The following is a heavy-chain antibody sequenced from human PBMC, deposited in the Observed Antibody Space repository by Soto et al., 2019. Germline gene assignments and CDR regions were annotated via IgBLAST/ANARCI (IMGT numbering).Heavy chain of an antibody. CDR3: ARSYYYDSSGYPNDY. CDR2: IIPILGIA. CDR1: GGTFSSYT. Sequence: QVQLVQSGAEVKKPGSSVKVSCKASGGTFSSYTISWVRQAPGQGLEWMGRIIPILGIANYARKFQGRVTITADKSTSTAYMELSSLRSEDTAVYYCARSYYYDSSGYPNDYWGQGTLVTVSS. V-gene: IGHV1-69*02. D-gene: IGHD3-22*01. J-gene: IGHJ4*02.